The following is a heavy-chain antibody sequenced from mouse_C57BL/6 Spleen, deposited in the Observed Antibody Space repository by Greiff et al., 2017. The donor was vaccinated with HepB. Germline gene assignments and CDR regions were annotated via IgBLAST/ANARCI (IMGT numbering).Heavy chain of an antibody. D-gene: IGHD1-1*01. CDR1: GYTFTDYE. CDR3: TSYYGSSYVGYFDV. J-gene: IGHJ1*03. V-gene: IGHV1-15*01. Sequence: QVQLQQSGAELVRPGASVTLSCKASGYTFTDYEMHWVKQTPVHGLEWIGAIDPETGGTAYNQKFKGKAILTADKSSSTAYMELRSLTSEDSAVYYCTSYYGSSYVGYFDVWGTGTTVTVSS. CDR2: IDPETGGT.